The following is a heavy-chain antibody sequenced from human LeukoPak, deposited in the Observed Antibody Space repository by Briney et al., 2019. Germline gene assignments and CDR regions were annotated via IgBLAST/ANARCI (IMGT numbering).Heavy chain of an antibody. V-gene: IGHV3-53*01. Sequence: GGSLRLSCAGSGFTFNTYAMNWVRQAPGKGLKWVSVIYSGGSTYYADSVKGRFTIFRDNSKNTQYLQMNSLRAEDTAVYYCTTEVLRFLEWLTPFDPWGQGTLVTVSS. CDR1: GFTFNTYA. D-gene: IGHD3-3*01. J-gene: IGHJ5*02. CDR2: IYSGGST. CDR3: TTEVLRFLEWLTPFDP.